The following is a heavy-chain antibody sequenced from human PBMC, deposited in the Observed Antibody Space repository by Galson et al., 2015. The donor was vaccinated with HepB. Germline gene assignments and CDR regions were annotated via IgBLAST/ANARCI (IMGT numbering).Heavy chain of an antibody. D-gene: IGHD3-22*01. CDR2: ISTSSTYT. CDR1: GFIFSEYY. V-gene: IGHV3-11*06. Sequence: SLRLSCAASGFIFSEYYMNWIRLTPGKGLEWISYISTSSTYTNYADSVKGRFTISRDNARNAAYLQMNRLRVDDTAVYFCARKSFDSSNYYDYWGRGILVTVSS. CDR3: ARKSFDSSNYYDY. J-gene: IGHJ4*02.